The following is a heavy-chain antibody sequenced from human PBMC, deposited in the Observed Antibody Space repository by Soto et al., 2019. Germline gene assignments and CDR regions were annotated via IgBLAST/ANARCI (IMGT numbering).Heavy chain of an antibody. J-gene: IGHJ5*01. CDR2: ISGYNGNA. CDR3: AREGSYGWYDC. V-gene: IGHV1-18*01. D-gene: IGHD2-15*01. CDR1: GYTFSSHG. Sequence: QVQLVQSGAEVRKPGASVKVSCKASGYTFSSHGIIWVRQAPGQGLEWMGWISGYNGNAKYAQRFQGRVNMTTDTYTSTVYMDLRSLGSDDSAVYYCAREGSYGWYDCWGQGTLVTVSS.